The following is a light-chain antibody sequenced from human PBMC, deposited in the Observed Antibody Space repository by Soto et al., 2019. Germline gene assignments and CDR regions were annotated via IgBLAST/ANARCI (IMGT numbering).Light chain of an antibody. Sequence: QSVLTQPASVSGSPEQSITISCTGSGRDIGAYDYDSWYQQHPGKAPKLLIYGVKNRPSGVSYRFSASKSAFTASLTISGLQAEDEAHYYCSSYTTSYFYVFGPGTKVTVL. CDR2: GVK. CDR1: GRDIGAYDY. J-gene: IGLJ1*01. CDR3: SSYTTSYFYV. V-gene: IGLV2-14*01.